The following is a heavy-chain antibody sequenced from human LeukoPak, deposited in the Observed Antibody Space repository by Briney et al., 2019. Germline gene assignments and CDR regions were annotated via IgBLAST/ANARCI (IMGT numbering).Heavy chain of an antibody. CDR3: ARVDSSSWYPGYLCDAFDI. J-gene: IGHJ3*02. V-gene: IGHV3-30-3*01. D-gene: IGHD6-13*01. CDR1: GFTFSSYA. Sequence: GGSLRLSCAASGFTFSSYAMHWVRQAPGKGLEWVAVISYDGSNKYYADSVKGRFTISRDNSKNTLYLQMNSLRAEDTAVYYCARVDSSSWYPGYLCDAFDIWGQGTMVTVSS. CDR2: ISYDGSNK.